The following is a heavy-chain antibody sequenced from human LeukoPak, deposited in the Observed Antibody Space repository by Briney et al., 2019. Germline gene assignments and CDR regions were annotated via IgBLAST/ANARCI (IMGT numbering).Heavy chain of an antibody. D-gene: IGHD3-3*01. CDR1: GYTLTELS. V-gene: IGHV1-24*01. Sequence: ASVKVSCKVSGYTLTELSMHWVRQAPGKGLEWMGGFDPEDGETIYAQKFQGRVTMTEDTSTDTAYMELSGLRSEDTAVYYCATGLRRDFGVVKNFDYWGQGTLVTVSS. CDR3: ATGLRRDFGVVKNFDY. J-gene: IGHJ4*02. CDR2: FDPEDGET.